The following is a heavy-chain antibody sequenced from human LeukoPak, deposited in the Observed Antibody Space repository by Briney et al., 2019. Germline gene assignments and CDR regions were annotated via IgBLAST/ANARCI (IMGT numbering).Heavy chain of an antibody. V-gene: IGHV4-39*01. CDR2: IHFSGTI. CDR1: GDSISSTAYY. D-gene: IGHD1-14*01. Sequence: SQTLSLTCTVSGDSISSTAYYWGWSRPPPGKGLEWLGMIHFSGTIYNNPSLMSRVTISVDTSKNQFSLKLTSVTAADTAVYYCTRGFDHAKSGYWGQGTLVTVSS. CDR3: TRGFDHAKSGY. J-gene: IGHJ4*02.